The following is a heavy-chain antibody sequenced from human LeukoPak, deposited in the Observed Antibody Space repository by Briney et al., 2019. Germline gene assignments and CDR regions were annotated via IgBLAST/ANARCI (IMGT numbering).Heavy chain of an antibody. CDR2: IRQDGSEK. V-gene: IGHV3-7*01. CDR3: ARDIVISYSGYDLNYYGMDV. J-gene: IGHJ6*02. D-gene: IGHD5-12*01. CDR1: GFTFSSYW. Sequence: QSGGSLRLSCAASGFTFSSYWMSWVRQAPGKGLEWVANIRQDGSEKYYVDSVKGRFTISRDNAKNSLYLQMNSLRAEDTAVYYCARDIVISYSGYDLNYYGMDVWGQGTTVTVSS.